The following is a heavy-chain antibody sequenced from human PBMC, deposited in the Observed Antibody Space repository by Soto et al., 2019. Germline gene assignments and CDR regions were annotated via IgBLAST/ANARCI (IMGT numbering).Heavy chain of an antibody. J-gene: IGHJ6*02. CDR2: KNAKSGDT. CDR3: ARGNPFNYAGFDV. Sequence: DLEQSGAEVKRPGASVKVSCKASGYTFSDFDINWLRQASGQGPEWMGWKNAKSGDTFFAQRFQGKFNMTWDTSLSTAYMEVGSLTSDDTAMYYCARGNPFNYAGFDVWGQGTTVAVSS. CDR1: GYTFSDFD. V-gene: IGHV1-8*01. D-gene: IGHD3-16*01.